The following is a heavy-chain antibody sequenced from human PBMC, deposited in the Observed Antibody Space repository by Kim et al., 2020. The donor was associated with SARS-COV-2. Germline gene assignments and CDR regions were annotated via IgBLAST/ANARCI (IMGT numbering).Heavy chain of an antibody. V-gene: IGHV3-66*01. J-gene: IGHJ4*02. CDR2: IYSGGST. CDR3: PRFHYYDSSGFFDY. CDR1: GFTVSSNY. Sequence: GGSLRLSCAASGFTVSSNYMSWVRQAPGKGLEWVSVIYSGGSTYYADSVKGRFTISRDNSKNTLYLQMNSLRAEDTAVYYCPRFHYYDSSGFFDYWGQGTLVTVSS. D-gene: IGHD3-22*01.